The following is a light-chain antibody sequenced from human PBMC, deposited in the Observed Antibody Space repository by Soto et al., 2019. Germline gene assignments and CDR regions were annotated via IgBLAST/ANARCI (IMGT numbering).Light chain of an antibody. CDR1: SSDVANYIL. V-gene: IGLV2-23*01. CDR3: CSYAPSSTWV. Sequence: QSALTQPASVSGSPGQSITISCTGTSSDVANYILVSWYQQHPGNVPKLIIYEGTKRPSGVSNRFSGSKSGNTASLTISGLQAEDEGDYYCCSYAPSSTWVFGGGTKLTVL. J-gene: IGLJ3*02. CDR2: EGT.